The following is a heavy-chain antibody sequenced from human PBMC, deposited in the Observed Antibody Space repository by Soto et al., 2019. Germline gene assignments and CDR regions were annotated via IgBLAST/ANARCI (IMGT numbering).Heavy chain of an antibody. J-gene: IGHJ6*02. CDR3: ARGDSTDCSNGVCSFFYNHDMDV. CDR2: INPKSGGT. Sequence: ASVKVSCKASGYSFTDDHIHWVRQAPGQGLEWLGRINPKSGGTSTAQKFQGWVTMTTDTSISTASMELTRLTSDDTAIYYCARGDSTDCSNGVCSFFYNHDMDVWGQGTTVTVSS. CDR1: GYSFTDDH. V-gene: IGHV1-2*04. D-gene: IGHD2-8*01.